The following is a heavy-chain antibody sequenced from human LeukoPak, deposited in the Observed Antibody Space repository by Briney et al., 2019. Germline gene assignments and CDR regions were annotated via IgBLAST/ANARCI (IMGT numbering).Heavy chain of an antibody. CDR3: ARIRNYYDSSGYTDAFDI. V-gene: IGHV4-61*01. J-gene: IGHJ3*02. D-gene: IGHD3-22*01. CDR1: GYSISSGYY. CDR2: IYYSGST. Sequence: PSETLSLTCTVSGYSISSGYYWGWIRQPPGKGLEWIEYIYYSGSTNYNPSLKSRVTISVDTSKNQFSLKLSSVTAADTAVYYCARIRNYYDSSGYTDAFDIWGQGTMVTVSS.